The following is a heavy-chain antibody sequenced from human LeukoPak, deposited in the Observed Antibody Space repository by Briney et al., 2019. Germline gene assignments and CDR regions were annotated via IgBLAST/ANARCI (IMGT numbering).Heavy chain of an antibody. CDR2: INHSGST. V-gene: IGHV4-34*01. Sequence: TSSETLSLTCAVYGGSFSGYYWSWIRQPPGKGLEWIGEINHSGSTNYNPSLKSRVTISVDTSKNRFSLKLSSVTAADTAVYYCARQPRKGNYDFWSGYKWDGPHYFDYWGQGTLVTVSS. D-gene: IGHD3-3*01. J-gene: IGHJ4*02. CDR3: ARQPRKGNYDFWSGYKWDGPHYFDY. CDR1: GGSFSGYY.